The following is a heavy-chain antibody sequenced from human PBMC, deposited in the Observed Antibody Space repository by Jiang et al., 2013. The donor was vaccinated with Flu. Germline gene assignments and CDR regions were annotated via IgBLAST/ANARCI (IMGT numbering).Heavy chain of an antibody. CDR1: GFTFSSCG. V-gene: IGHV3-33*08. J-gene: IGHJ3*02. Sequence: QLVESGGGVVQPGRSLRLSCVVSGFTFSSCGMHWVRQAPGRGLEWVTILWYDGVNKYYADSVRGRFTISRDDSKNTLYLQMNSLRPEDTAIYYCARDIGDPRSPRNDALNIWGHGTMVTVSS. D-gene: IGHD3-10*01. CDR2: LWYDGVNK. CDR3: ARDIGDPRSPRNDALNI.